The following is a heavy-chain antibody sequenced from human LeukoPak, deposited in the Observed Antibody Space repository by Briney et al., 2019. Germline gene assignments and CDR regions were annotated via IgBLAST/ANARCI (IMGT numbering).Heavy chain of an antibody. Sequence: PGGSLRLSCAASGFTFSSFATSWVRQAPGKGLEWVSTIRSNGDTTYNADSVKGRFTISRDNSKNTLYLQLNSLRVEDTAVYYCAKGQELDDGVFDSWGQGTLVTVSS. J-gene: IGHJ4*02. D-gene: IGHD1-1*01. CDR3: AKGQELDDGVFDS. CDR1: GFTFSSFA. CDR2: IRSNGDTT. V-gene: IGHV3-23*01.